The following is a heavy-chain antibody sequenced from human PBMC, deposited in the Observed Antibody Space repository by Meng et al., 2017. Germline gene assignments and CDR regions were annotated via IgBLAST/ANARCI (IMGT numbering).Heavy chain of an antibody. D-gene: IGHD6-13*01. J-gene: IGHJ6*02. CDR2: IWYDGSNN. CDR3: ARVQLAAAGPLGGYYYYGMDV. Sequence: LSLTCAASGFTFSSYGMHWVRQAPGKGLEWVAVIWYDGSNNYYADSVRRRFTISRDNSKNTLYLQMNSLRAEDTAVYYCARVQLAAAGPLGGYYYYGMDVWGQGTTVTVSS. CDR1: GFTFSSYG. V-gene: IGHV3-33*01.